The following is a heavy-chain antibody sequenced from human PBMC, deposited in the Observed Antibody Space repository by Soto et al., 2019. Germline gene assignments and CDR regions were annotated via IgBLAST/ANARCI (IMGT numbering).Heavy chain of an antibody. CDR2: IIPIFGTA. CDR1: GGTFSSYA. V-gene: IGHV1-69*06. Sequence: QVQLVQSGAEVKKPGASVKVSCKASGGTFSSYAISWVRQAPGQGLEWMGGIIPIFGTANYAQKLQGRVTITADKSTSTPYMELSSLRSDDTAVYYCAREICSNSCYNDAFYIWGKGTMVTVSS. D-gene: IGHD2-2*02. CDR3: AREICSNSCYNDAFYI. J-gene: IGHJ3*02.